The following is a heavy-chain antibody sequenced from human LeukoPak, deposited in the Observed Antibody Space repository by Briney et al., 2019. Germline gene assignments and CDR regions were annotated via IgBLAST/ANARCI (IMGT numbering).Heavy chain of an antibody. J-gene: IGHJ4*02. CDR1: GGSISSYY. CDR2: IHYSGST. D-gene: IGHD6-13*01. CDR3: ARFSSSSDGRPFDY. V-gene: IGHV4-59*01. Sequence: PSETLSLTCTVSGGSISSYYWNWIRQPPGKGLEWIGYIHYSGSTNYNPSLKSRVTISVDTSKNQFSLNLRSVTAADTAVYYCARFSSSSDGRPFDYWGQGTLVTVSS.